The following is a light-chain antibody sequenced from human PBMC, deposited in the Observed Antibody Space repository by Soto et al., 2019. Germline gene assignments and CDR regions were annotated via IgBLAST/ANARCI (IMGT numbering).Light chain of an antibody. CDR3: QSYDSSLSGWV. V-gene: IGLV1-40*01. CDR1: SSNIGAGYD. CDR2: DNN. Sequence: QSVLTQPPSVSGAPGQRVTISCTGSSSNIGAGYDVHWYQQLPGTAPKLLIYDNNNRPSGVPDRFSGSKSGTLASLAITGLQAEDEADYYCQSYDSSLSGWVFGGGTKLTVL. J-gene: IGLJ3*02.